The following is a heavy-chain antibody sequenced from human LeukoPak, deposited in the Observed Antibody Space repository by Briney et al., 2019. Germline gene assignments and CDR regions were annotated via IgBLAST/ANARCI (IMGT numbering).Heavy chain of an antibody. CDR3: AKDVGGRWPLYYFDY. D-gene: IGHD2-21*02. Sequence: GGSLRLSCTASGFTFDDYAMHWVRQAPGNGLEWASGVRWNTGTIGYADSVKGRFTISRHNAKNSLYLQMNSLRAEDTALYYCAKDVGGRWPLYYFDYWGQGTLVTVSS. J-gene: IGHJ4*02. CDR2: VRWNTGTI. V-gene: IGHV3-9*01. CDR1: GFTFDDYA.